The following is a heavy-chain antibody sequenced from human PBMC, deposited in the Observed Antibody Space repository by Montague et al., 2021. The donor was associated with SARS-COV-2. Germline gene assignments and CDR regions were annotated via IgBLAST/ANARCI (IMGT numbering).Heavy chain of an antibody. V-gene: IGHV4-39*07. CDR1: GGSISTTNYY. CDR3: ARAWGYGDYSGVHFAV. CDR2: IYNSDNT. J-gene: IGHJ4*02. D-gene: IGHD4-17*01. Sequence: SETLSLTCTVSGGSISTTNYYWAWIRQPPGKGLEWVGSIYNSDNTYYNPSLESRLTMSVDTSKNQFSLKLRSVTAADAAVYHCARAWGYGDYSGVHFAVWGQGTLVTVSS.